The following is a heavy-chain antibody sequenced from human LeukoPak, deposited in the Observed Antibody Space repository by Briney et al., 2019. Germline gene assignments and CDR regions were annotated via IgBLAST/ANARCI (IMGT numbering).Heavy chain of an antibody. CDR2: IYYSGST. D-gene: IGHD6-13*01. CDR3: ARGSSWYQTNFDY. CDR1: GGSISSSSYY. J-gene: IGHJ4*02. V-gene: IGHV4-39*07. Sequence: SETLSLTCTVSGGSISSSSYYWGWIRQPPGKGLEWIGSIYYSGSTYYNPSLKSRVTISVDTSKNQFSLKLSSVTAADTAVYYCARGSSWYQTNFDYWGQGTLVTVSS.